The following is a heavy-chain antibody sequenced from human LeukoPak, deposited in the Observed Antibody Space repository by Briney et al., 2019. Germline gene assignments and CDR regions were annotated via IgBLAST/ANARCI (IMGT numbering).Heavy chain of an antibody. CDR1: GFTFSSYW. V-gene: IGHV3-7*01. CDR2: IMHDGSEK. CDR3: AREVYSSSRPTDAFDI. Sequence: PGGSLRLSCAASGFTFSSYWMSWVRQAPGKGLELVANIMHDGSEKNYVDSVKGRFTISRDNAKNSLFLQMNSLRVEDTAVYYCAREVYSSSRPTDAFDIWGQGTAVTVSS. D-gene: IGHD2-2*01. J-gene: IGHJ3*02.